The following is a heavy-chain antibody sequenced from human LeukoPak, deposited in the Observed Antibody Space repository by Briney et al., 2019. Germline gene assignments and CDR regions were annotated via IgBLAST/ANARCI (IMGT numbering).Heavy chain of an antibody. CDR2: IIPILGIA. Sequence: ASVKVSCKASGGTFSSYAISWVRQAPGQGLEWMGRIIPILGIANYAQKFQGRVTITADKSTSTAYMELSSLRSEDTAVYYCARSCSSTSCYPYYYYYGMDVWGQGTTVTVSS. CDR1: GGTFSSYA. J-gene: IGHJ6*02. D-gene: IGHD2-2*01. CDR3: ARSCSSTSCYPYYYYYGMDV. V-gene: IGHV1-69*04.